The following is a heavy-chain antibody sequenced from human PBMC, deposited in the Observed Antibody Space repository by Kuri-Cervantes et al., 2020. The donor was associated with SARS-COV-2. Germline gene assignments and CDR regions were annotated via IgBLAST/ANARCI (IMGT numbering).Heavy chain of an antibody. CDR3: AKVDSSSSYYYYYGMDV. Sequence: GGSLRLSCAASGFTFSSYAMSWVRQAPGKGLEWVSAIDGSSGDTYYADSVKGRCTISRDNSKNTLYLQMNSLRAEDTVVYYCAKVDSSSSYYYYYGMDVWGQGTTVTVSS. J-gene: IGHJ6*02. CDR2: IDGSSGDT. CDR1: GFTFSSYA. V-gene: IGHV3-23*01. D-gene: IGHD6-6*01.